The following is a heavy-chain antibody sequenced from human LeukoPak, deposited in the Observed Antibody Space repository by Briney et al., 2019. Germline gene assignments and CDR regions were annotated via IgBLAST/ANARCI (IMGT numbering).Heavy chain of an antibody. CDR1: AYTFNDCY. V-gene: IGHV1-2*02. CDR2: GYLNSGAT. Sequence: ASVKVSCWTSAYTFNDCYIDWVWHGPAQGPERMGWGYLNSGATTYAQEYQERVSFSRATSISTAYMELSSLRSEDTAIYYCARETVPADGVQYRSLDFWGQGTLVTVSS. J-gene: IGHJ4*02. CDR3: ARETVPADGVQYRSLDF. D-gene: IGHD2-2*01.